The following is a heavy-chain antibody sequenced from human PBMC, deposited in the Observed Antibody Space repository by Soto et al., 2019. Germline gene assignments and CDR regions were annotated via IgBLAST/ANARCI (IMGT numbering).Heavy chain of an antibody. V-gene: IGHV3-21*01. J-gene: IGHJ4*02. CDR1: GFTFRNFG. CDR2: ISASSNYI. CDR3: ARTGHLLGPIDY. Sequence: EVQLVESGGGLVKPGGSLRLSCAASGFTFRNFGMNWVRQAPGKGLEWVSSISASSNYIHYGDSVKGRFTISRDNANNAMFLQMNSLRAEDTAVYYCARTGHLLGPIDYWGQGTLLIVSS. D-gene: IGHD2-21*01.